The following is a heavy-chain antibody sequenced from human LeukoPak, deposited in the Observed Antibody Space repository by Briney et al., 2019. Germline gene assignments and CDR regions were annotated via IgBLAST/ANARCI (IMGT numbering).Heavy chain of an antibody. D-gene: IGHD2-21*01. CDR1: GYSISSGYY. Sequence: SETLSLTXAVSGYSISSGYYWDWIRQPPGKGLEWIGSIYHSGSTYYNPSLKSRVTISVDTSKNQFSLKLSSVTAADTAVYYCAYGGVVSTDAFDIWGQGTMVTVSS. J-gene: IGHJ3*02. CDR3: AYGGVVSTDAFDI. V-gene: IGHV4-38-2*01. CDR2: IYHSGST.